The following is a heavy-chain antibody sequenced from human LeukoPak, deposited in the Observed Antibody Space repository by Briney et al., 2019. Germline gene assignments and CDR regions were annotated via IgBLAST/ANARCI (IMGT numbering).Heavy chain of an antibody. CDR2: INHSGST. Sequence: SETLSLTCAVYGGTFSGYYWSWIRQPPGKGLEWIGEINHSGSTNYNPSLKSRVTISVDTSKNQFSLKLSSVTAADTAVYYCAIHIVVVPAAKKKNWFDPWGQGTLVTVSS. CDR3: AIHIVVVPAAKKKNWFDP. D-gene: IGHD2-2*01. CDR1: GGTFSGYY. V-gene: IGHV4-34*08. J-gene: IGHJ5*02.